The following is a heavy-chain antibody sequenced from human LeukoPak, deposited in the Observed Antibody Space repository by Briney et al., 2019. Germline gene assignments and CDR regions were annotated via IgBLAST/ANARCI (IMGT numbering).Heavy chain of an antibody. D-gene: IGHD6-13*01. CDR1: GFTFSSYS. V-gene: IGHV3-48*01. CDR2: ISSSSSTI. CDR3: AREYSRGTFYYYYGMDV. Sequence: GGSLRLSCAASGFTFSSYSMNWVRQAPGKGLEWVSYISSSSSTIYYADSVKGRFTISRDNAKNSLYLQMNSLRAGDTAVYYCAREYSRGTFYYYYGMDVWGQGTTVTVSS. J-gene: IGHJ6*02.